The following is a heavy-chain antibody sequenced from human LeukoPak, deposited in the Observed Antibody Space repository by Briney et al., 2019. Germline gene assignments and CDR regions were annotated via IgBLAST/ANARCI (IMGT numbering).Heavy chain of an antibody. CDR2: NYSGVST. CDR3: ARNPVRISGGGPHWFDP. D-gene: IGHD1-14*01. CDR1: GFTVSTKY. V-gene: IGHV3-66*01. J-gene: IGHJ5*02. Sequence: PGGSLRLSCAASGFTVSTKYMSWVRQAPGKGLEWVSVNYSGVSTYHADSVRGRFTISRDNSRNSLYLQMNSLGAEDTAVYYCARNPVRISGGGPHWFDPWGQGTLVTVSS.